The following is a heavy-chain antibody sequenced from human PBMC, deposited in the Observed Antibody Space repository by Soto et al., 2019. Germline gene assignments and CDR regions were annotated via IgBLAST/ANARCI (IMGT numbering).Heavy chain of an antibody. J-gene: IGHJ4*02. D-gene: IGHD1-26*01. V-gene: IGHV3-23*01. CDR2: INEAGDDT. CDR1: GFTFSSYA. CDR3: AKTLAHGIVRGTGIDF. Sequence: GYLRLSCEASGFTFSSYAMKWVRQAPGKGLEWVSSINEAGDDTYYANSVRGRFTISRDNSKNTLNLQMNSLRAEDTATYYCAKTLAHGIVRGTGIDFRGQVTLVSV.